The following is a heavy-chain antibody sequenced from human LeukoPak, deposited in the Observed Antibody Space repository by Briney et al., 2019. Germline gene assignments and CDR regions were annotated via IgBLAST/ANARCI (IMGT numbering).Heavy chain of an antibody. CDR3: AKGIMITFGGVIGYYYGMDV. CDR1: GFTFDDYA. D-gene: IGHD3-16*01. CDR2: ISWNSGSI. V-gene: IGHV3-9*01. Sequence: PGGSLRLSCAASGFTFDDYAMHWVRQAPGKGLEWVSGISWNSGSIGYADSVKGRFTISRDNAKNSLYLQMNSLRAEDTALYYCAKGIMITFGGVIGYYYGMDVWGQGTTVTVSS. J-gene: IGHJ6*02.